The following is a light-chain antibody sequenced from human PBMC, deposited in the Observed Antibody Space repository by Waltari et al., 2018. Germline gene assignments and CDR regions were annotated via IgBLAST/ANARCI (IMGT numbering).Light chain of an antibody. CDR1: QSVSSSY. Sequence: IVLTQSPGTLSLSPGERATLSCRASQSVSSSYLAWYQQKPGQAPRLLIYGASSRATGIPDRFSGSGSGTDFTLTISRLEPEDFAVYYCQQYGSLPWTFGQGTKVEIK. V-gene: IGKV3-20*01. J-gene: IGKJ1*01. CDR2: GAS. CDR3: QQYGSLPWT.